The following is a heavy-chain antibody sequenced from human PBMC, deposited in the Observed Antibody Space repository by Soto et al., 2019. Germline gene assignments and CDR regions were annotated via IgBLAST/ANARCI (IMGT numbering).Heavy chain of an antibody. CDR2: ISGSGGST. CDR1: GFTFSSYA. CDR3: ARRGSGGQYDY. V-gene: IGHV3-23*01. Sequence: EVPLLESGGGLVQPGGSLRLSCAASGFTFSSYAMRWVRQAPVKGLEWVSAISGSGGSTYYADSVKGRFTISRDNSMETRCLQLNSLRAEDTAVYYCARRGSGGQYDYWGQGTPVTVSS. D-gene: IGHD6-19*01. J-gene: IGHJ4*02.